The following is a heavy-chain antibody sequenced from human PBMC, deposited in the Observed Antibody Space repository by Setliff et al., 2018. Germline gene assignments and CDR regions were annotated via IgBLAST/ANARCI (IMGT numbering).Heavy chain of an antibody. CDR1: GFTFSSYW. CDR2: IKQDGSEK. V-gene: IGHV3-7*01. D-gene: IGHD3-16*02. Sequence: GGSLRLSCAASGFTFSSYWMSWVRQAPGKGLEWVANIKQDGSEKYYVDSVKGRFTISRDNAKNSLYLQMNSLRAEDTAVYYCARSGDYIWGSYRPYYFDHWGQGTLVTVSS. J-gene: IGHJ4*02. CDR3: ARSGDYIWGSYRPYYFDH.